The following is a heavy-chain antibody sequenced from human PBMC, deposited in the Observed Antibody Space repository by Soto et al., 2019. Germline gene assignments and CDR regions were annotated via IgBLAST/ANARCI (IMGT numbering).Heavy chain of an antibody. CDR1: GGSISSGAYS. CDR3: AGAQTVGAGDAFDL. CDR2: IYHSGST. V-gene: IGHV4-30-2*01. D-gene: IGHD1-26*01. Sequence: SETLSLTCTVSGGSISSGAYSWSWIRQPPGKGLEWIGYIYHSGSTYYIPSLRSRVTISMDRTKNQFSLHRNSVTAGDTAVYLCAGAQTVGAGDAFDLWGQGTMVTVSS. J-gene: IGHJ3*01.